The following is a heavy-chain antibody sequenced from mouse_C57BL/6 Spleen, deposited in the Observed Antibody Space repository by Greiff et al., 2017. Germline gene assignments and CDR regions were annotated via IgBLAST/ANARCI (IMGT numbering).Heavy chain of an antibody. Sequence: VQLQESGPGLVKPSQSLSLTCSVTGYSITSGYYWNWIRQFPGNKLEWMGYISYDGSNNYNPSLKNRISITRDTSKNQFFLKLNSVTTEDTATYYCARGGGKGGYYAMDYWGQGTSVTVSS. CDR3: ARGGGKGGYYAMDY. CDR1: GYSITSGYY. D-gene: IGHD1-1*02. CDR2: ISYDGSN. J-gene: IGHJ4*01. V-gene: IGHV3-6*01.